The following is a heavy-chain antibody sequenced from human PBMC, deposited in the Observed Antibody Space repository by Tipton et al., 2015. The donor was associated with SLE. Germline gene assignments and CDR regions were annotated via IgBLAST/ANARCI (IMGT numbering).Heavy chain of an antibody. CDR3: ARAHIVVVPTATKGWFDP. CDR2: IYHTGST. V-gene: IGHV4-39*07. D-gene: IGHD2-2*01. CDR1: GGSISSSSYY. J-gene: IGHJ5*02. Sequence: TLSLTCTVSGGSISSSSYYWAWIRQPPGKGLEWIGSIYHTGSTDYNPSLKSRVTISVDTSKNQISLELSSVTAADTAVYFRARAHIVVVPTATKGWFDPWGQGTLVTVSS.